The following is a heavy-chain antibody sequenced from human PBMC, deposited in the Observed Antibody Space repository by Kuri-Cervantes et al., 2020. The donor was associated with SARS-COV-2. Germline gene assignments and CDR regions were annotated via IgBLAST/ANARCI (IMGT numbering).Heavy chain of an antibody. Sequence: SVKVSCKASGGTFSSYAISWVRQAPGQGLEWMGGIIPIFGTANYAQKFQGRVTMTEDTSTGTAYMELSSLRSEDTAVYYCATDYIYSSEPFDYWGQGTLVTVSS. J-gene: IGHJ4*02. V-gene: IGHV1-69*06. CDR3: ATDYIYSSEPFDY. D-gene: IGHD3-22*01. CDR1: GGTFSSYA. CDR2: IIPIFGTA.